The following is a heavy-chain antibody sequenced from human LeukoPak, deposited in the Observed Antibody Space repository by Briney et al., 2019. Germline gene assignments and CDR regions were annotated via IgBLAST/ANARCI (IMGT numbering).Heavy chain of an antibody. V-gene: IGHV4-30-2*01. D-gene: IGHD5-18*01. Sequence: PSETLSLTCAVSGGSISSGGYSWSWIRQPPGKGLEWIGYIYHSGSTYYNPSLKSRVTISVDRSKNQFSLKLSSVTAADTAVYYCARGTAMVRGAFDIWGQGTMVTVSS. CDR1: GGSISSGGYS. CDR2: IYHSGST. J-gene: IGHJ3*02. CDR3: ARGTAMVRGAFDI.